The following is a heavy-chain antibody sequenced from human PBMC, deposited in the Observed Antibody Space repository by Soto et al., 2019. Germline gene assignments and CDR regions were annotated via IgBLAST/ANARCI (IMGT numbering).Heavy chain of an antibody. V-gene: IGHV4-31*03. D-gene: IGHD4-17*01. CDR3: ARGIKYGDYSRWFDP. Sequence: SETLSLTCTVSGGSISSAGYYWSWIRQHPGKGLEWIGYVFYSGSTYYNPSLKSRVTISVDTSKNQFSLKLSSVTAADTAVYYCARGIKYGDYSRWFDPWGPGTLVTVSS. J-gene: IGHJ5*02. CDR1: GGSISSAGYY. CDR2: VFYSGST.